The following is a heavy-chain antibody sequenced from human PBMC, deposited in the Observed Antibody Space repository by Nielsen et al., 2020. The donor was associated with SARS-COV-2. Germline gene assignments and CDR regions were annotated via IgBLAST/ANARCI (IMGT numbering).Heavy chain of an antibody. V-gene: IGHV4-34*01. D-gene: IGHD5-12*01. J-gene: IGHJ4*02. Sequence: SETLSLTCGVSGGSFTGYFWTLIRQSPGKGLEWIGEINHSGTTNYNPSLRRRVTISVDTSKNQFTLRLSSVSAADTAVYYCATGGGYNYRSKYWGQGILVTVSS. CDR1: GGSFTGYF. CDR3: ATGGGYNYRSKY. CDR2: INHSGTT.